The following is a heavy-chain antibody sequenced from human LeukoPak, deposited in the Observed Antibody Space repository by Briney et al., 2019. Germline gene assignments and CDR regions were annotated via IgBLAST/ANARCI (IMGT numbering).Heavy chain of an antibody. CDR1: GYTFTSYG. CDR3: ARDRRLRFLEWSSIGHFQH. D-gene: IGHD3-3*01. Sequence: ASVKVSCKASGYTFTSYGIIWVRQAPGQGLEWMGGIRTYDDNANYAERLQGRVTMTTDTSTSTAYMELRSLRSDDTAVYYCARDRRLRFLEWSSIGHFQHWGQGTLVTVSS. J-gene: IGHJ1*01. V-gene: IGHV1-18*01. CDR2: IRTYDDNA.